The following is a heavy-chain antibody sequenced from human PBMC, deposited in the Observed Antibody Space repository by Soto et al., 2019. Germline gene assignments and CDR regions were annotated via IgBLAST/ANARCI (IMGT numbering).Heavy chain of an antibody. V-gene: IGHV3-33*01. Sequence: SLRLSCAASGFTFNNYGMNWVRQAPGKGLEWVTVIWYDGSNKYYADSVKGRFTISRDNSKNILYLEMNSLRAEDTAVYYCARGYGCNSGVCLYHFDDWGHGTSVTVSS. D-gene: IGHD2-8*01. CDR3: ARGYGCNSGVCLYHFDD. J-gene: IGHJ4*01. CDR2: IWYDGSNK. CDR1: GFTFNNYG.